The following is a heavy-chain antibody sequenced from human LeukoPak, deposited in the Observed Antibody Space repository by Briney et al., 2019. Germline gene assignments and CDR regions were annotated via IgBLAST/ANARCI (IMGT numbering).Heavy chain of an antibody. CDR2: INTDGSST. D-gene: IGHD3-22*01. CDR3: VRGGPSTWF. V-gene: IGHV3-74*01. J-gene: IGHJ4*02. CDR1: GFTFSYYW. Sequence: PGGSLRLSCAASGFTFSYYWMHWVRQAPGKGLVWVSRINTDGSSTIYADSVKGRFTISRDDAKNMLFLQMNSLRGEDTAVYHCVRGGPSTWFWGQGTLVTVSS.